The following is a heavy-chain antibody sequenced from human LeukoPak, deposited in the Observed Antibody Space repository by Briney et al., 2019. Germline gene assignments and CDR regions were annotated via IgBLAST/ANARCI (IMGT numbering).Heavy chain of an antibody. CDR3: ATQSITLVVVISPFDY. D-gene: IGHD3-22*01. J-gene: IGHJ4*02. V-gene: IGHV3-30*02. Sequence: GGSLRLSCAASGLTFSNFPMHWVRQAPGKGLEWVALIQDDGATTNYVDSVRGRFTISRDNSKSTVYLQMNSLKPDGTAVYYCATQSITLVVVISPFDYWGQGTLVTVSS. CDR2: IQDDGATT. CDR1: GLTFSNFP.